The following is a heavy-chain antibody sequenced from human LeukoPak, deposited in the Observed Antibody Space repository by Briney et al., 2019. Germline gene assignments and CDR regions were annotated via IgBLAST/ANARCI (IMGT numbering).Heavy chain of an antibody. J-gene: IGHJ6*03. Sequence: GASVKVSCKASGYTFTSYDINWVRQATGQGLEWMGWMNPNSGNTGYAQKFQGRVTITRNTSISTAYMELSSLRSEDTAVYYCARDRRTGTVNRGYYYMDVWGKGTTVTVSS. V-gene: IGHV1-8*03. D-gene: IGHD3/OR15-3a*01. CDR3: ARDRRTGTVNRGYYYMDV. CDR1: GYTFTSYD. CDR2: MNPNSGNT.